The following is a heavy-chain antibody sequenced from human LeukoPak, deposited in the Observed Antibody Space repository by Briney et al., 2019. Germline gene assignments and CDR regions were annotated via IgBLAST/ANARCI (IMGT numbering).Heavy chain of an antibody. CDR2: ISAYNSNT. J-gene: IGHJ4*02. CDR1: GYTFTSYG. Sequence: GASVKVSCKASGYTFTSYGISWVRQAPGQGLEWMGWISAYNSNTHYAQKLQGRVTMTTDTSTSTAYMELRSLRSDDSAVYYCARGFPPRRYYDSSGYYSYYFDYWGQGTLVTVSS. D-gene: IGHD3-22*01. V-gene: IGHV1-18*01. CDR3: ARGFPPRRYYDSSGYYSYYFDY.